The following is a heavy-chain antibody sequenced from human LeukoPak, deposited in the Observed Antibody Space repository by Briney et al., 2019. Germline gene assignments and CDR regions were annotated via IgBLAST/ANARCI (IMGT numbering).Heavy chain of an antibody. Sequence: SETLSLTCTVSGGSISSHYWSWIRQPPGKGLEWIGYIYYSGSTNYNPSLKSRVTISVDTSKNQFSLKLSSVTAADTAVYYCASKWYSGSYFNWFDPWGQGTLVTVSS. D-gene: IGHD1-26*01. CDR2: IYYSGST. J-gene: IGHJ5*02. V-gene: IGHV4-59*11. CDR1: GGSISSHY. CDR3: ASKWYSGSYFNWFDP.